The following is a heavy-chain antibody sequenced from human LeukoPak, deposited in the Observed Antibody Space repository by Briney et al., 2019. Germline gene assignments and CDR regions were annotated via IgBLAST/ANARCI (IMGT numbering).Heavy chain of an antibody. CDR3: TKEGASLGSGYFDC. CDR2: IGGSGDHT. J-gene: IGHJ4*02. CDR1: GFTFSSYA. V-gene: IGHV3-23*01. Sequence: YPGGSLRLSCAPSGFTFSSYAMSWVRQAPGKGLEWVAAIGGSGDHTFYADSVKGRFTISRDNSKNTLYLQMNSLRVEDAALYYCTKEGASLGSGYFDCWGQGTRVTVSS. D-gene: IGHD3-10*01.